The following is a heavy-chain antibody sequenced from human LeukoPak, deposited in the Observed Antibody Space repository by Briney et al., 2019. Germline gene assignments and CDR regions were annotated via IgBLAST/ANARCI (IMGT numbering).Heavy chain of an antibody. Sequence: ASVKVSCKASGYTFTSYDINWVRQATGQGLEWMGWMNANSGNTGYAQKFQGRVTMTRNTSISTAYMELSSLRSEDTAVYYCVRALSVAARNWFDPWGQGILVTVSS. CDR3: VRALSVAARNWFDP. CDR2: MNANSGNT. V-gene: IGHV1-8*01. D-gene: IGHD6-19*01. CDR1: GYTFTSYD. J-gene: IGHJ5*02.